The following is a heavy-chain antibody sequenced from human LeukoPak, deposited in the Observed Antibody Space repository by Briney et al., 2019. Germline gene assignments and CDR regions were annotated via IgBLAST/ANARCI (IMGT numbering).Heavy chain of an antibody. CDR3: AKEGDYCSSSGCHKRGIDY. CDR1: GFTFSHYA. CDR2: IWYDGSHD. J-gene: IGHJ4*02. Sequence: GGSLRLSCAASGFTFSHYAMHWVRQAPGKGLEWVAVIWYDGSHDSYTDSVKGRFTVSRDNFKNALHLQMNSLRVEDTAVYYCAKEGDYCSSSGCHKRGIDYWGQGTLVTVSS. D-gene: IGHD2-2*01. V-gene: IGHV3-33*06.